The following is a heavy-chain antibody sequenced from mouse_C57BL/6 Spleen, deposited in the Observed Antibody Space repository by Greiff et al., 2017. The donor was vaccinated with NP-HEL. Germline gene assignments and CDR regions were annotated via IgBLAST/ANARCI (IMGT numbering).Heavy chain of an antibody. J-gene: IGHJ1*03. CDR2: ISSGGDYI. D-gene: IGHD1-1*01. V-gene: IGHV5-9-1*02. CDR1: GFTFSSYA. Sequence: DVMLVESGEGLVKPGGSLKLSCAASGFTFSSYAMSWVRQTPEKRLEWVAYISSGGDYIYYADTVKGRFTISSDNARNTLYLQLSSLKSEDTAMYYCTRAYYYGSSPWYFEVRGTGTTVTVSS. CDR3: TRAYYYGSSPWYFEV.